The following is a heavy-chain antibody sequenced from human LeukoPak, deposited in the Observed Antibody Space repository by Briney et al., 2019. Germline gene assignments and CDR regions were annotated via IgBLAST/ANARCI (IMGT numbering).Heavy chain of an antibody. CDR3: ARMGVSYYYDSSTYPTAFDV. J-gene: IGHJ3*01. V-gene: IGHV4-38-2*01. CDR2: IFHSGSI. CDR1: GYSISSGYY. D-gene: IGHD3-22*01. Sequence: SETLSPTCAVSGYSISSGYYWGWIRQSPGKGLEWIATIFHSGSIYYNPSLKSRVTLSVDTSKNQFSLRLNSVTAADTALYYCARMGVSYYYDSSTYPTAFDVWGQGTMVSVSS.